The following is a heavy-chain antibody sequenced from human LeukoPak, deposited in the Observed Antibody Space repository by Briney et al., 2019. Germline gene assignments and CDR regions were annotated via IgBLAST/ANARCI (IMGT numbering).Heavy chain of an antibody. D-gene: IGHD3-3*01. CDR3: ASARGYDFWSGYYYFDY. J-gene: IGHJ4*02. V-gene: IGHV5-51*01. CDR2: IYPGDSDT. Sequence: GESLKISCKGSGYSFTSYWIGWVRQMPGKGLEWMGIIYPGDSDTRYSPSFQGQVTISADKSISTAYLQWSSLKASDTAMYYCASARGYDFWSGYYYFDYWGQGTLVTVSS. CDR1: GYSFTSYW.